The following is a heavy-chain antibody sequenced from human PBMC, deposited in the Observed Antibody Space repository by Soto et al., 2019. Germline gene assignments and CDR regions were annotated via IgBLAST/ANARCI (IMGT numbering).Heavy chain of an antibody. J-gene: IGHJ6*02. CDR1: GGTFSSYA. V-gene: IGHV1-69*13. Sequence: SVKVSCKASGGTFSSYAISWVRQAPGQGLEWMGGIIPIFGTANYAQKFQGRVTITADESTSTAYMELSSLRSEDTAVYYCARDPSYCGGDCYQGGMDVWGQGTTVTVSS. CDR2: IIPIFGTA. CDR3: ARDPSYCGGDCYQGGMDV. D-gene: IGHD2-21*02.